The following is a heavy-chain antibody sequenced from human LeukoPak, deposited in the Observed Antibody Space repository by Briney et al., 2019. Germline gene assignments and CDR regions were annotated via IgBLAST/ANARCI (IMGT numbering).Heavy chain of an antibody. Sequence: GESLKISCKGSGYNFNRYWIGWVRHMPGKGLEWMGIIYPGDSDTRYSPSFQGQVTVSVDKSISTAYLQWSSLKASDTAMYYCARHHYDSSGSIWFDPWGQGTLVTVSS. D-gene: IGHD3-22*01. V-gene: IGHV5-51*01. CDR1: GYNFNRYW. CDR3: ARHHYDSSGSIWFDP. CDR2: IYPGDSDT. J-gene: IGHJ5*02.